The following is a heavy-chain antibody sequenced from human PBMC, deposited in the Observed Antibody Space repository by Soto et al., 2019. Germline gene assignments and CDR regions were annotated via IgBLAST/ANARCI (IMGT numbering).Heavy chain of an antibody. J-gene: IGHJ4*02. CDR3: ARRWGRTFDY. CDR1: GGSLRRYY. Sequence: PSGTLSPTRTFSGGSLRRYYWSWIRQPPGKGLEWIGYIYYSGSTNYNPSLKSRVTISVDTSKNQFSLKLSSVTAADTAVYYCARRWGRTFDYWGQGTLVTVSS. CDR2: IYYSGST. V-gene: IGHV4-59*08. D-gene: IGHD7-27*01.